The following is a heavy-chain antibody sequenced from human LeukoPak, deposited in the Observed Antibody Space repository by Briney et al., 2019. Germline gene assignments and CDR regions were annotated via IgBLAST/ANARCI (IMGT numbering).Heavy chain of an antibody. V-gene: IGHV4-61*02. CDR2: IYTSGST. CDR1: GGSIRSGSYY. D-gene: IGHD2-21*02. Sequence: SQTLSLTCTVSGGSIRSGSYYWSWIRQPAGKGLESIGRIYTSGSTNYDPSLKSRVTISVDTSKNQFSLKLSSVTAADTAVYYCARTTRENIVVVTAIREYYYYYYMDVWGKGTTVTISS. J-gene: IGHJ6*03. CDR3: ARTTRENIVVVTAIREYYYYYYMDV.